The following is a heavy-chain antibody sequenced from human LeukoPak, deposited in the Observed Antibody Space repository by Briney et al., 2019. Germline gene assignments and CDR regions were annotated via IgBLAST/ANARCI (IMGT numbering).Heavy chain of an antibody. V-gene: IGHV4-39*07. Sequence: SETLSLTCTVSGGSISSSSYYWGWIRQPPGKGLEWIGNIYYTGSTYYNPSLKSRVTISVDTSKNQFSLKLSSVTAADTAVYYCASGHYDILTGYQGYFDYWGQGTLVTVSS. CDR1: GGSISSSSYY. J-gene: IGHJ4*02. D-gene: IGHD3-9*01. CDR2: IYYTGST. CDR3: ASGHYDILTGYQGYFDY.